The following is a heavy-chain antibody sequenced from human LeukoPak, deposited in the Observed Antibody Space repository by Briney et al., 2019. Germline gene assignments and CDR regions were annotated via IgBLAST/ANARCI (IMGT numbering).Heavy chain of an antibody. CDR1: GGSFSGYY. V-gene: IGHV4-34*01. CDR3: ARGLID. D-gene: IGHD2-8*01. Sequence: SETLSLTCAVYGGSFSGYYWSWIRQPPGKGLEWIGEINHSGSTNYNPPLKSRVTISVDTSKNQFSLKLSSVTAADTAVYYCARGLIDWGQGTLVTVSS. CDR2: INHSGST. J-gene: IGHJ4*02.